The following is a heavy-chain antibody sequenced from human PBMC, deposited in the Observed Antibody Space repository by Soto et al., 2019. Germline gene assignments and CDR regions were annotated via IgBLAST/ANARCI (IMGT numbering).Heavy chain of an antibody. D-gene: IGHD4-17*01. CDR1: GFTFSSYS. Sequence: ESGGGLVKPGGSLRLSCAASGFTFSSYSMNWVRQAPGKGLEWVSSISSSSSYIYYADSVKGRFTISRDNAKNSLYLQMNSLRAEDTAVYYCARGSVTVPLFDYWGQGTLVTVSS. CDR3: ARGSVTVPLFDY. CDR2: ISSSSSYI. V-gene: IGHV3-21*01. J-gene: IGHJ4*02.